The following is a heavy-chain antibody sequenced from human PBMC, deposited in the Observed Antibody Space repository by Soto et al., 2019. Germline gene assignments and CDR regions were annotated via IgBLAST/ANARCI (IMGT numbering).Heavy chain of an antibody. CDR3: ARVGVVGAQVPAFDI. D-gene: IGHD1-26*01. Sequence: QVQLVQSGAEVKKPGSSVTVSCKASGGTFSSYAISWVRQAPGHGLAWMGGIIPIFGTANYAQEFQGRVTITADESTSTAYMELSSLRSEDTAVYYCARVGVVGAQVPAFDIWGQGTMVTVSS. CDR1: GGTFSSYA. V-gene: IGHV1-69*01. CDR2: IIPIFGTA. J-gene: IGHJ3*02.